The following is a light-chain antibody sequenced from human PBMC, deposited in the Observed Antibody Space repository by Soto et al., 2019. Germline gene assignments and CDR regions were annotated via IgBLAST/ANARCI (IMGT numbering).Light chain of an antibody. J-gene: IGKJ2*01. CDR3: QQYDTYSYT. CDR1: QSITNK. CDR2: DAP. V-gene: IGKV1-5*01. Sequence: DIQMTHFPSALSASVGDRVTITCRASQSITNKLAWYQQKPGKAPKLLIYDAPSLESGVPSRFSGSGSATEVTLTLSSLQPDDFATYYCQQYDTYSYTFGQGTKLEIK.